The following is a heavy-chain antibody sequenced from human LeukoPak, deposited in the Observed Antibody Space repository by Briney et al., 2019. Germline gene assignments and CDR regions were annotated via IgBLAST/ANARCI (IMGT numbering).Heavy chain of an antibody. Sequence: SETLSLTCAVYGGSFSGYYWSWIRQPPGKGLEWIGEINHSGSTNYNPSLKSRVTISVDTSKNQFSLKLISVTAADTAIYYCARRSGLGYDYWGQGTLVTVSS. CDR2: INHSGST. CDR3: ARRSGLGYDY. D-gene: IGHD6-19*01. J-gene: IGHJ4*02. CDR1: GGSFSGYY. V-gene: IGHV4-34*01.